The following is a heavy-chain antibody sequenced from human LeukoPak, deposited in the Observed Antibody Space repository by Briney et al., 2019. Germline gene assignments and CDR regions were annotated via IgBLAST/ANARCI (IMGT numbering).Heavy chain of an antibody. V-gene: IGHV3-74*01. Sequence: GGSLGLSCAASGFTFSSYWMYWVRQAPGKGLVWVSRIISDGSSTSYADSVKGRFTISRDNAKNTLYLQMNSLRPEDTAVYYCATIAAAGEYFDYWGQGTLVTVSS. CDR1: GFTFSSYW. CDR3: ATIAAAGEYFDY. CDR2: IISDGSST. D-gene: IGHD6-13*01. J-gene: IGHJ4*02.